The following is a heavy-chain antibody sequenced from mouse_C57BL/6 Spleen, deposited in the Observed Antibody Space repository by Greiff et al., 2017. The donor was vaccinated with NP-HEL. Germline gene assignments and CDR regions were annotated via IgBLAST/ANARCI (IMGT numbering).Heavy chain of an antibody. CDR2: IYPSDSET. V-gene: IGHV1-61*01. J-gene: IGHJ2*01. CDR1: GYTFTSYW. CDR3: ARRGTAQAPFDY. Sequence: VQLQQPGAELVRPGSSVKLSCKASGYTFTSYWMDWVKQRPGQGLEWIGNIYPSDSETHYNQKFKDKATLTVDKSSSPAYMQLSSLTSEDSAVYYCARRGTAQAPFDYWGQGTTLTVSS. D-gene: IGHD3-2*02.